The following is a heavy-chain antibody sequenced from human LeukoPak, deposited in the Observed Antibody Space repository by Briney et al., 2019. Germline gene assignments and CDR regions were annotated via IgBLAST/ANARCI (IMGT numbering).Heavy chain of an antibody. D-gene: IGHD3-9*01. Sequence: SETLSLTCTVSGGSISSSSYYWGWIRQPPGKGLEWLGSIYSGGSTYYNPSLKSRVTISVDTSKNQFSLNLSSVTAANTAIYYCASTLAYYDILTGYYPAEFDYWGQGTLVTVSS. V-gene: IGHV4-39*01. CDR3: ASTLAYYDILTGYYPAEFDY. CDR2: IYSGGST. J-gene: IGHJ4*02. CDR1: GGSISSSSYY.